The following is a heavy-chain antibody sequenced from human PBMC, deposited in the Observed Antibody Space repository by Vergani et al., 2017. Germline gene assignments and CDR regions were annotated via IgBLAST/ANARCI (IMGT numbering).Heavy chain of an antibody. CDR3: ARVGGCSGGSCHSLLDY. V-gene: IGHV4-61*01. J-gene: IGHJ4*02. D-gene: IGHD2-15*01. CDR1: GGSVSSGSYY. Sequence: QVQLQESGPGLVKPSETLSLTCTVSGGSVSSGSYYWSWIRQPPGKGLEWIGYIYYSGSTNYNPSLKSRVTISVDTSKNQFSLKLSSVTAADTAVYYCARVGGCSGGSCHSLLDYWGQGTLVTVSS. CDR2: IYYSGST.